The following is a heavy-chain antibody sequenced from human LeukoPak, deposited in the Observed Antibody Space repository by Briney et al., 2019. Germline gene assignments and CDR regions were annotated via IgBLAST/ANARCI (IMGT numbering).Heavy chain of an antibody. CDR3: ARHDHDAFDI. V-gene: IGHV4-39*07. Sequence: SETLSLTCTVSGGSISSSSYYWGWIRQPPGKGLEWIGSIYYSGSTYYNPSLKSRVTISVGTSKNQFSLKLSSVTAADTAVYYCARHDHDAFDIWGQGTMVTVSS. CDR1: GGSISSSSYY. J-gene: IGHJ3*02. D-gene: IGHD3-3*01. CDR2: IYYSGST.